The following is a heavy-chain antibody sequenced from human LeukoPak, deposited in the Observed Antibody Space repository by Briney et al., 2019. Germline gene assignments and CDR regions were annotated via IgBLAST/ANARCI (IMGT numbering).Heavy chain of an antibody. Sequence: GGSLRLSCAASGFTFDDYAMHWVRQAPGKGLEWVSGISWNSGSMGYADSVKGRFIISRDNAKNSLYLQMNSLRAEDTALYYCAKDMRDYGDYYAFDIWGQGTMVTVSS. CDR3: AKDMRDYGDYYAFDI. D-gene: IGHD4-17*01. CDR2: ISWNSGSM. V-gene: IGHV3-9*01. CDR1: GFTFDDYA. J-gene: IGHJ3*02.